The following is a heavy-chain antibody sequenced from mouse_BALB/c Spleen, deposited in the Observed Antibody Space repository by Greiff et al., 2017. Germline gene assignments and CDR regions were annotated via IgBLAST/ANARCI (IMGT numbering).Heavy chain of an antibody. J-gene: IGHJ4*01. Sequence: QVQLQQSGAELMKPGASVKISCKATGYTFSSYWIEWVKQRPGHGLEWIGEILPGSGSTNYNEKFKGKATFTADTSSNTAYMQLSSLTSEDSAVYYCARSGRYLYYYAMDYWGQGTSVTVSS. CDR3: ARSGRYLYYYAMDY. CDR2: ILPGSGST. V-gene: IGHV1-9*01. D-gene: IGHD2-14*01. CDR1: GYTFSSYW.